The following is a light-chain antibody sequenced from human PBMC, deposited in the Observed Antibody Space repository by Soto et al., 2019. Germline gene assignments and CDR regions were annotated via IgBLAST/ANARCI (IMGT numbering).Light chain of an antibody. CDR2: DAS. V-gene: IGKV3-20*01. J-gene: IGKJ4*01. CDR1: QTVRNNY. CDR3: KQFSSYPLT. Sequence: EFVLTQSPGTLSLSPGERATLSCRASQTVRNNYLAWYQQKPGQAHRLLIYDASSRATGIQDRFSGGGSGTDFTLTIRRLEPEDFAVYYCKQFSSYPLTVGGGTKVDI.